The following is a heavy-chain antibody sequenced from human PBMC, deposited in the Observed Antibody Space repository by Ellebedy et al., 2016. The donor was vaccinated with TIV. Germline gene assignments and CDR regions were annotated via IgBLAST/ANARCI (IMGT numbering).Heavy chain of an antibody. CDR2: IQNSGSS. D-gene: IGHD5-24*01. Sequence: MPSETLSLTCTVSGGSIDTYYWSWIRQPPGRGLEWIGYIQNSGSSDYHPSLNSPATISVDTSKNQFSLRMSSVTAADTAVYYCARFKSYGSNFDFFDYWGQGILVTVSS. J-gene: IGHJ4*02. CDR3: ARFKSYGSNFDFFDY. CDR1: GGSIDTYY. V-gene: IGHV4-59*12.